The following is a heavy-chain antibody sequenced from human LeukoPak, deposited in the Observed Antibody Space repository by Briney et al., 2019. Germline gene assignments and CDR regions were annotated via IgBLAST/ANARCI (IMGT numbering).Heavy chain of an antibody. V-gene: IGHV3-23*01. D-gene: IGHD2-2*01. Sequence: PGGSLRPSCAASGFTFRYYAMSWVRQAPGEGLEWVSSISDIGGSTNYADSVKGRLTISRDNSKNTLYLQMNSLRAEDTAVYYCAKDEEGDCSRARCYRWFDPWGQGTLVTVSS. CDR2: ISDIGGST. CDR3: AKDEEGDCSRARCYRWFDP. J-gene: IGHJ5*02. CDR1: GFTFRYYA.